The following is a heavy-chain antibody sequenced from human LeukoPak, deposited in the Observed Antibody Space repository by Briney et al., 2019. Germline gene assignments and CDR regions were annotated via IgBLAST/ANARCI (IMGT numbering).Heavy chain of an antibody. CDR3: AKDSDYYYGSGNHLDY. J-gene: IGHJ4*02. D-gene: IGHD3-10*01. Sequence: GGSLRLSCAASGFTVSSNYMSWVRQAPGKGLEWVSSISSSSSYIYYADSVKGRFTISRDNSKNTLYLQMNSLRAEDTAVYYCAKDSDYYYGSGNHLDYWGQGTLVTVSS. CDR1: GFTVSSNY. CDR2: ISSSSSYI. V-gene: IGHV3-21*01.